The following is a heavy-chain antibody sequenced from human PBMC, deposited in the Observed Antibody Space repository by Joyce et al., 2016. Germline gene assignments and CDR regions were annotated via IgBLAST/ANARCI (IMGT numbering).Heavy chain of an antibody. V-gene: IGHV4-39*07. CDR3: AREDNQLYYYYGMDV. CDR1: GGSISSSSYY. CDR2: IYYSGST. J-gene: IGHJ6*02. Sequence: QLQLQESGPGLVKPSETLSLTCTVSGGSISSSSYYWGWIRQPPGKGLEGIGSIYYSGSTHYNPSRKSRVTISVDTSKNQFSLKLSSVTAADTAVYYCAREDNQLYYYYGMDVWGQGTTVTVSS. D-gene: IGHD2-2*01.